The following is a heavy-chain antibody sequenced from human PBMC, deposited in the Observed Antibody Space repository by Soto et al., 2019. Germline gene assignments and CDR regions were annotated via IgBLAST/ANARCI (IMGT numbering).Heavy chain of an antibody. Sequence: QVQLVQSGAEVKKPGSSVKVSCKASGGTFSRDAISWARQAPGQGLEWMGGIIPMFGTAKYVQKLQGRLTITADESTTTAYMELRSLRSDDTAVYYCARGVVVVAASQLGWFDPWGQGTLVTVSS. CDR2: IIPMFGTA. CDR3: ARGVVVVAASQLGWFDP. D-gene: IGHD2-15*01. CDR1: GGTFSRDA. J-gene: IGHJ5*02. V-gene: IGHV1-69*01.